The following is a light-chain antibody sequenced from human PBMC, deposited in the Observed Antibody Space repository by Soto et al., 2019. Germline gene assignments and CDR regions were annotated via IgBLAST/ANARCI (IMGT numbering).Light chain of an antibody. J-gene: IGKJ4*01. Sequence: EIVLTQSPGTLSLSPGERATLSCRASQTVANNYLAWYQQKPGQAPRLLIDDASNRAPGIPDRFSGTGSGTDFTLTISRLEPEDFAVYYCHQCATSPLTFGGGTKVEI. CDR3: HQCATSPLT. CDR1: QTVANNY. CDR2: DAS. V-gene: IGKV3-20*01.